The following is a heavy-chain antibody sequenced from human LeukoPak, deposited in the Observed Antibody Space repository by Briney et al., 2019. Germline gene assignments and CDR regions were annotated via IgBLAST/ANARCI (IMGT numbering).Heavy chain of an antibody. Sequence: PSETLSLTCTVSGGSISSSIYYWGWIRQPPGKGLEWIGSIDYSGSTYYNPSLKSRVTISVDASKNQFPLKLSSVTAADTAMYYCARRGIMITFGDWYFDLWGRGTLVTVSS. J-gene: IGHJ2*01. CDR3: ARRGIMITFGDWYFDL. CDR2: IDYSGST. V-gene: IGHV4-39*01. D-gene: IGHD3-16*01. CDR1: GGSISSSIYY.